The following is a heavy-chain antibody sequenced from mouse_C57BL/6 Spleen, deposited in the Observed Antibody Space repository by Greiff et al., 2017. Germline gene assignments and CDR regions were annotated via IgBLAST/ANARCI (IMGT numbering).Heavy chain of an antibody. D-gene: IGHD2-4*01. J-gene: IGHJ3*01. CDR2: ISSGGDYL. CDR1: GFTFSSYA. V-gene: IGHV5-9-1*02. Sequence: EVALVESGEGLVKPGGSLKLSCAASGFTFSSYAMSWVRQTPEKRLEWVAYISSGGDYLYYADTVKGRFTISRDNARNPLYLQMSSLKSEDTAMYYCTRASDYDPFAYWGQGTLVTVSA. CDR3: TRASDYDPFAY.